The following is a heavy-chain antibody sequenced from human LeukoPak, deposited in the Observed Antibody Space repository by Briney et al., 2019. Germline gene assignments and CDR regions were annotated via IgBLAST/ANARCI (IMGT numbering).Heavy chain of an antibody. CDR1: GFTFSSYG. Sequence: GGSLRLSCAASGFTFSSYGMHWVRQAPGKGPEWVAVIWYDGSNKYYADSVKGRFTISRDNSKNTLYLQMNSLRAEDTAVYYCAKDLDGSGWPLDYWGQGTLVTVSS. CDR2: IWYDGSNK. V-gene: IGHV3-33*06. J-gene: IGHJ4*02. CDR3: AKDLDGSGWPLDY. D-gene: IGHD6-19*01.